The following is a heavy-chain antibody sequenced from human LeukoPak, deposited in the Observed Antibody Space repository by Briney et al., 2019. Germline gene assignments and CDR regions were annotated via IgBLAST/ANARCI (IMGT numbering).Heavy chain of an antibody. CDR1: GYTFTSYG. CDR3: ARVPLYYGSGSYQSEILDY. D-gene: IGHD3-10*01. CDR2: ISAYNGNT. V-gene: IGHV1-18*01. Sequence: ASVKVSCKASGYTFTSYGISWVRQAPGQGLEWMGWISAYNGNTNYAQKLQGRVTMTTDTSTSTAYMELRSLRSDDTAVCYCARVPLYYGSGSYQSEILDYWGQGTLVTVSS. J-gene: IGHJ4*02.